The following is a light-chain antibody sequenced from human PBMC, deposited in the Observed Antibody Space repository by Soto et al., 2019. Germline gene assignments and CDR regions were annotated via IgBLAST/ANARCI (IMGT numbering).Light chain of an antibody. Sequence: DIQMTQSPSSLSASVGDRVTITCRAGQDINIYLAWYQQKPGKVPKLLISAASTLQSGVPSRFSGSGSGTDFTLTISSLQPEDVATYYCQEYDGAPLTFGGVNKVEIK. CDR3: QEYDGAPLT. J-gene: IGKJ4*01. V-gene: IGKV1-27*01. CDR1: QDINIY. CDR2: AAS.